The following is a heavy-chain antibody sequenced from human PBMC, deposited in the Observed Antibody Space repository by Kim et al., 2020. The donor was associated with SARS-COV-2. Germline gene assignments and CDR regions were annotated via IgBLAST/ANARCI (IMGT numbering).Heavy chain of an antibody. CDR1: GGSISSSNW. J-gene: IGHJ6*02. Sequence: SETLSLTCAVSGGSISSSNWWSWVRQPPGKGLEWIGEIYHSGSTNYNPSLKSRVTISVDKSKNQFSLKLSSVTAADTAVYYCARIRSIVATIRFYGMDVWGQGTTVTVSS. CDR3: ARIRSIVATIRFYGMDV. V-gene: IGHV4-4*02. D-gene: IGHD5-12*01. CDR2: IYHSGST.